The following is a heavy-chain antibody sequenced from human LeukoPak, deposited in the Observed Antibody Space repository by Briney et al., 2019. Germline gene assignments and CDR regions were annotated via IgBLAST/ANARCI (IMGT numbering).Heavy chain of an antibody. CDR3: ARASSGWYDNWFDP. CDR1: GYTCTSYG. V-gene: IGHV1-18*01. Sequence: GASVKVSCKASGYTCTSYGISGVRQAPGQGLEWMRWISAYNGNTNYAQKLQGRVTMTTDTSTSTAYMELRSLRSDDTAVYYCARASSGWYDNWFDPWGQGTLVTVSS. D-gene: IGHD6-19*01. J-gene: IGHJ5*02. CDR2: ISAYNGNT.